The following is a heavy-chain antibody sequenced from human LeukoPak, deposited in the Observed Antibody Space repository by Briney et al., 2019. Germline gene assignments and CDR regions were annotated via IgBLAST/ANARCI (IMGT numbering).Heavy chain of an antibody. J-gene: IGHJ4*02. CDR2: IYYSGST. CDR3: ARAEYSSGWYYDY. Sequence: SETLSLTCTVSGTAVSNYYWSWVRQPPGKGLEWIGYIYYSGSTNYNPSLKSRVTISVDTSKNQFSLKLSSVTAADTAVYYCARAEYSSGWYYDYWGQGTLVTVSS. D-gene: IGHD6-19*01. V-gene: IGHV4-59*08. CDR1: GTAVSNYY.